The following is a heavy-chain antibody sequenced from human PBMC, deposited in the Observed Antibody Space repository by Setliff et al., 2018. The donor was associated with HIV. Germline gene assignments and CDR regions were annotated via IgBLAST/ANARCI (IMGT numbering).Heavy chain of an antibody. CDR2: IDYSGST. Sequence: ASETLSLTCTVSGGSIGSGSYYWTWIRQPAGKGLEWLGYIDYSGSTNYNPSLKSRVTISVDTSKNHFSLKLRSVTAADTAVYYCAQLGMVDDFDYWGQGTLVTVSS. CDR3: AQLGMVDDFDY. D-gene: IGHD1-1*01. CDR1: GGSIGSGSYY. J-gene: IGHJ4*02. V-gene: IGHV4-61*10.